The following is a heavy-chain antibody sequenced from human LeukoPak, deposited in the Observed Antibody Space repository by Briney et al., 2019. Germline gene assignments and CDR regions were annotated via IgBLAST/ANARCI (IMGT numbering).Heavy chain of an antibody. J-gene: IGHJ2*01. Sequence: PGGSLRLSCAASRFTFDDYAMHWVRQAPGKGLEWVSLISGDGGSTDYADSVNGPLTISRDNAKHSLYLQMNSLRAEDTAVYYCARVKGFDLWGRGTLVTVSS. D-gene: IGHD4-23*01. CDR2: ISGDGGST. CDR3: ARVKGFDL. V-gene: IGHV3-43*02. CDR1: RFTFDDYA.